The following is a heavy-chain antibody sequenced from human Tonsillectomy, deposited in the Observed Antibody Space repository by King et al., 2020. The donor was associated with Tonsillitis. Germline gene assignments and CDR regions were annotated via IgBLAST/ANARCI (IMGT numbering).Heavy chain of an antibody. J-gene: IGHJ5*02. CDR3: ARELNYNDSSGYRNWFDP. Sequence: VQLVESGGGLVKPGGSLRLSCAASVFTFSSYSMNWVRQAPGKGLEWVSSISSSSSYIYYADSVKCSCTISRDNAKNSLYLQMNSLRAEDTAVYYCARELNYNDSSGYRNWFDPWGQGTLVTVSS. D-gene: IGHD3-22*01. CDR2: ISSSSSYI. V-gene: IGHV3-21*01. CDR1: VFTFSSYS.